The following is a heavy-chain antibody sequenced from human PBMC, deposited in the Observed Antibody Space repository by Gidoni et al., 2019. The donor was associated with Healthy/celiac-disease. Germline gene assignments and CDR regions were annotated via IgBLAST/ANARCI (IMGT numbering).Heavy chain of an antibody. CDR2: ISGSGGST. D-gene: IGHD6-19*01. J-gene: IGHJ4*02. V-gene: IGHV3-23*01. CDR3: AKDGSGWYYRSDY. Sequence: EVQLLESGGGLVQPGGSLRLSCAASGFTFSSYAMSWVRQAPGKGLEWVSAISGSGGSTYYADSVKGRFTSARDNSKNTLYLQMNSLRAEDTAVYYCAKDGSGWYYRSDYWGQGTLVTVSS. CDR1: GFTFSSYA.